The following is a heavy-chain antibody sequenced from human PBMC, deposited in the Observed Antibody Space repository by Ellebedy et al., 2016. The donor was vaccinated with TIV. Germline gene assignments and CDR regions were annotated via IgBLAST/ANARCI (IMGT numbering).Heavy chain of an antibody. J-gene: IGHJ5*01. CDR3: ASRRGPIVGTLGGFDS. Sequence: GGSLRLXXATSGFDFSNYAMSWVRQAPGKGLEWVSAISGSGGSTYYTDSVKGRFTISRDNSKNTLYLQMSSLRAEDTAIYYCASRRGPIVGTLGGFDSWGQGTLVTVSS. V-gene: IGHV3-23*01. D-gene: IGHD1-26*01. CDR2: ISGSGGST. CDR1: GFDFSNYA.